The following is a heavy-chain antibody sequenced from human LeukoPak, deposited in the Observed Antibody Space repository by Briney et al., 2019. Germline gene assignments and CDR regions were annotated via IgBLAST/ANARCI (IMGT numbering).Heavy chain of an antibody. D-gene: IGHD1-26*01. CDR1: GYTFTSYY. J-gene: IGHJ3*02. V-gene: IGHV1-46*01. CDR2: VNPSGGST. Sequence: GASVKVSCKASGYTFTSYYMHWVRQAPGQGLEWMGIVNPSGGSTSYAQQFQGRVTMTRDTSTSTVYMELSSLRSEDTAVYSCARGATDAFDIWGQGTMVTVSS. CDR3: ARGATDAFDI.